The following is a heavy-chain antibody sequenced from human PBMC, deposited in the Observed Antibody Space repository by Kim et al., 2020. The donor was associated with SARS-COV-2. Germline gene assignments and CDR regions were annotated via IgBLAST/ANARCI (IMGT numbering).Heavy chain of an antibody. CDR1: GGSISSYY. Sequence: SETLSLTCTVSGGSISSYYWSWIRQPPGKGLEWIGYIYYSGSTNYNPSLKSRVTISVDTSKNQFSLKLSSVTAADTAVYYCARGSPWFGENPFDYWGQGTLVTVSS. V-gene: IGHV4-59*13. J-gene: IGHJ4*02. CDR3: ARGSPWFGENPFDY. CDR2: IYYSGST. D-gene: IGHD3-10*01.